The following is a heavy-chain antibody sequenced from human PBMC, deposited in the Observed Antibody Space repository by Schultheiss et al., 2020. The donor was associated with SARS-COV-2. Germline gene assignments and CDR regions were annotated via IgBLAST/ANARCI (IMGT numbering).Heavy chain of an antibody. CDR3: ARVYYDFWSGYPYYYYYMDV. V-gene: IGHV4-59*01. CDR2: IYYSGST. J-gene: IGHJ6*03. Sequence: SETLSLTCTVSGGSISSYYWSWIRQPPGKGLEWIGYIYYSGSTNYNPSLKSRVTISVDTSKNQFSLKLSSVTAADTAVYYCARVYYDFWSGYPYYYYYMDVWDKGTTVTVSS. D-gene: IGHD3-3*01. CDR1: GGSISSYY.